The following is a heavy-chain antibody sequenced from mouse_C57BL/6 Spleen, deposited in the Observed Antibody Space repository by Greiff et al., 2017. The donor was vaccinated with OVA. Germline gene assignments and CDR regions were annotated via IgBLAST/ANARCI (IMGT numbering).Heavy chain of an antibody. J-gene: IGHJ2*01. CDR2: IYPGDGDT. CDR3: ARDSSGYGGYFDY. D-gene: IGHD3-2*02. V-gene: IGHV1-82*01. Sequence: VQLVESGPELVKPGASVKISCKASGYAFSSSWMNWVKQRPGKGLEWIGRIYPGDGDTNYNGKFKGKATLTADKSSSTAYMQLSSLTSEDSAVYFCARDSSGYGGYFDYWGQGTTLTVSS. CDR1: GYAFSSSW.